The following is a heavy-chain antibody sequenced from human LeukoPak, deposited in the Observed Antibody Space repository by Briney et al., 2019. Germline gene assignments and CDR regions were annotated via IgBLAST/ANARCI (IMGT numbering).Heavy chain of an antibody. D-gene: IGHD2-2*01. V-gene: IGHV3-21*05. Sequence: GGSLRLSCPASGFTFSSYSMNWVRQAPGKGLEWVSYISSSSSYIYYADSVKGRFTISRDNAKNSLYLQMNSLRAEDTAVYYCARDSVVPAAYDYWGQGTLVTVSS. J-gene: IGHJ4*02. CDR1: GFTFSSYS. CDR3: ARDSVVPAAYDY. CDR2: ISSSSSYI.